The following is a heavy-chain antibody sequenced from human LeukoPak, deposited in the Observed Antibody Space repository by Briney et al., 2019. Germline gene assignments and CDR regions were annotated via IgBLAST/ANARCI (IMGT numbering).Heavy chain of an antibody. V-gene: IGHV3-48*03. CDR3: AKDRYPGIAAAGMGYFDY. Sequence: GGSLRLSCAASGFTFSSYEMTWVRQAPGKGLEWVSYISSSANTIYYADFVKGRFTISRDNAKNSLDLQMNSLRPEDTALYYCAKDRYPGIAAAGMGYFDYWGQGILVTVSS. D-gene: IGHD6-13*01. CDR1: GFTFSSYE. J-gene: IGHJ4*02. CDR2: ISSSANTI.